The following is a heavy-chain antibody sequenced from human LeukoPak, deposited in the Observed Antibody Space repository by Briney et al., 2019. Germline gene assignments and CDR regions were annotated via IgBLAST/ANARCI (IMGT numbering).Heavy chain of an antibody. Sequence: PGGSLRLSCAVSAFTFSDNYMTWIRQAPGKGLESVSYISPSGTDISYADSVKGRFTISRDNAKNSLYLQMNSLRAEDTAVYYCSRDPRNLDYWGQGTLVTASS. CDR1: AFTFSDNY. CDR3: SRDPRNLDY. J-gene: IGHJ4*02. V-gene: IGHV3-11*01. D-gene: IGHD1-14*01. CDR2: ISPSGTDI.